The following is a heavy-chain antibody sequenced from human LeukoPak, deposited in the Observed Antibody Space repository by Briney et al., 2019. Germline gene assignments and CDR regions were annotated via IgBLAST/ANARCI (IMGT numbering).Heavy chain of an antibody. V-gene: IGHV4-59*02. CDR3: ARESAGSLLDSTAAFHY. D-gene: IGHD2-8*02. J-gene: IGHJ4*02. CDR1: GDSVTSTY. Sequence: SETLSLTCSVSGDSVTSTYWSWIRQPPGKGLEWIAYGHHSESSNYNPSFRSRVIIPVDTSRNQFSLRLSSVTAADTAVYYCARESAGSLLDSTAAFHYWGQGILVIVSS. CDR2: GHHSESS.